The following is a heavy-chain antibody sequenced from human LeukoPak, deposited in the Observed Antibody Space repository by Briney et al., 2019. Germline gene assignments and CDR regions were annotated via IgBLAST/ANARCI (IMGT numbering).Heavy chain of an antibody. J-gene: IGHJ4*02. Sequence: SETLSLTCTISGGSVSDYYWSWIRQSPGKGLEWIGYIYHTGSTSYSPSLKSRVTISADTSQNQFSLKLSSVTAADTAVYYCARNINRAGLDYWGQGTLVTVSS. CDR1: GGSVSDYY. V-gene: IGHV4-59*02. CDR2: IYHTGST. CDR3: ARNINRAGLDY. D-gene: IGHD2/OR15-2a*01.